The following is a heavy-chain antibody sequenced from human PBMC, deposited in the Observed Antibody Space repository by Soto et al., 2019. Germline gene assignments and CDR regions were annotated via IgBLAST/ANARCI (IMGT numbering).Heavy chain of an antibody. CDR1: GGSISSGGYY. D-gene: IGHD1-26*01. V-gene: IGHV4-31*03. CDR2: IYDNGDT. Sequence: QVQLQESGPGLVKPSQTLSLTCTVSGGSISSGGYYWSWIRQHPGKGLEWIGYIYDNGDTYYNPSVKSRVTISRDTYGNQFSLKLSSVTAADTAVYYCAGRRRSGGIFDYWGQGTLVTVSS. J-gene: IGHJ4*02. CDR3: AGRRRSGGIFDY.